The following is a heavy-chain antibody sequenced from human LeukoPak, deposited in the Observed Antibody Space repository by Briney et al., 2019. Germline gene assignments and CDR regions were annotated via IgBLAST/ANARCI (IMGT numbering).Heavy chain of an antibody. CDR2: ISWNGGST. Sequence: GGSLRLSCAAPGFTFDDYAMHWVRQAPGKGLEWVSLISWNGGSTYYADSVKGRFTVSRDNSKNSLYLQMSSLRAEDTALYYCAKDSGSYRDYIDYWGQGTLVTVSS. D-gene: IGHD1-26*01. V-gene: IGHV3-43D*04. CDR3: AKDSGSYRDYIDY. J-gene: IGHJ4*02. CDR1: GFTFDDYA.